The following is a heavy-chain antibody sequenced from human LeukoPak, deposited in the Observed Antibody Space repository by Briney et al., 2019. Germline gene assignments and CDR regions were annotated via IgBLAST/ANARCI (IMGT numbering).Heavy chain of an antibody. V-gene: IGHV4-59*01. CDR2: IYYSGST. Sequence: SETLSLTCTVSGGSINSYYWSWIRQPPGKGLEWIGCIYYSGSTNYNPSLKSRVTISRDTSKNQFSLKLRSVTAADTAVYYCTSGGMVSGDYWGHGTLVTVSS. D-gene: IGHD2-8*01. CDR1: GGSINSYY. J-gene: IGHJ4*01. CDR3: TSGGMVSGDY.